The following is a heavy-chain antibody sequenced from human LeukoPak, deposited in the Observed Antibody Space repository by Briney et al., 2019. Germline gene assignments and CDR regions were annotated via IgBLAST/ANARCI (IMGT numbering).Heavy chain of an antibody. CDR3: ARGAGGAVAGSYFDY. Sequence: SETLSLTCAVYGGSFSGYYWSWIRQPPGKGLEWIGEINHSGSTNYNPSLKSRVTISVDTSKNQFSLKLSSVTAADTAVYFCARGAGGAVAGSYFDYWGQGTLVIVSS. CDR1: GGSFSGYY. J-gene: IGHJ4*02. CDR2: INHSGST. D-gene: IGHD6-19*01. V-gene: IGHV4-34*01.